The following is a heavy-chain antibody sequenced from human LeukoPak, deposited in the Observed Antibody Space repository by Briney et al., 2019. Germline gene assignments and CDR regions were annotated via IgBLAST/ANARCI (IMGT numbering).Heavy chain of an antibody. J-gene: IGHJ6*02. V-gene: IGHV3-9*01. CDR3: ATGLDYYYYGMDV. CDR1: GFTFDDYA. Sequence: PGGSLRLSCAASGFTFDDYAMHWVRQAPGKGLEWVSGISWNSGSIGYADSVKGRFTISRDNAKNSLYLQMNSLRAEDTALYYCATGLDYYYYGMDVWGQGTTVTVSS. CDR2: ISWNSGSI.